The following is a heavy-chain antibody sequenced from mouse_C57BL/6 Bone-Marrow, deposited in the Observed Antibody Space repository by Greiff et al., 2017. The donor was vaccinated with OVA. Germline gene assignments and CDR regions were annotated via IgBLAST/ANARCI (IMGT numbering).Heavy chain of an antibody. Sequence: EVQRVESGGGLVKPGGSLKLSCAASGFTFSDYGMHWVRQAPEKGLERVAYISSGSSTIYYADTVKGRFTISRDNAKNTLFLQMTSLRSEDTAMYYCARKEAYYSNYGGFAYWGQGTLVTVSA. CDR1: GFTFSDYG. J-gene: IGHJ3*01. V-gene: IGHV5-17*01. CDR2: ISSGSSTI. D-gene: IGHD2-5*01. CDR3: ARKEAYYSNYGGFAY.